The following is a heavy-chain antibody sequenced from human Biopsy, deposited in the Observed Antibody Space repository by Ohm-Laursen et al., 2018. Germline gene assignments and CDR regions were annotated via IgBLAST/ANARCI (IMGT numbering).Heavy chain of an antibody. CDR1: GGSIISYC. CDR3: ARTPRGSFWSGSYKRGLWFDP. J-gene: IGHJ5*02. D-gene: IGHD3-3*01. V-gene: IGHV4-59*01. CDR2: VYNGGIT. Sequence: SETLSLTCSVSGGSIISYCWTWIRQPPGKGLEWIGHVYNGGITNYNPSLKSRVTISKDTSKNQFSLQVNSVTAADTAVYYCARTPRGSFWSGSYKRGLWFDPWGQGTLVIVSS.